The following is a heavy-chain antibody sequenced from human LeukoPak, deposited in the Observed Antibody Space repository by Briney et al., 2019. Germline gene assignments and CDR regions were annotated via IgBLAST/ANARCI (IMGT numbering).Heavy chain of an antibody. D-gene: IGHD3-10*01. CDR3: AKGRDLWFGETIDY. Sequence: GGSLRLSRAASGFTFSSYAMSWVRQAPGKGLEWVSAISGSGGSTYYADSVKGRFTISRDNSKNTLYLQMNSLRAEDTAVYYCAKGRDLWFGETIDYWGQGTLVTVSS. J-gene: IGHJ4*02. CDR2: ISGSGGST. V-gene: IGHV3-23*01. CDR1: GFTFSSYA.